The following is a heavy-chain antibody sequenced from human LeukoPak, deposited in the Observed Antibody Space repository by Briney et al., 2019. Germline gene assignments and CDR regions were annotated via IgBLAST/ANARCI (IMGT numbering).Heavy chain of an antibody. CDR3: ARRRFDYGGNSLDY. CDR2: IDPRDSYT. CDR1: GYSFTSYW. D-gene: IGHD4-23*01. J-gene: IGHJ4*02. Sequence: GESLKTSCKGSGYSFTSYWITWVRQMSGKGLEWMGRIDPRDSYTKYSPSFQGHVTISVDKSISTAYLQWSSLRASDTAMYYCARRRFDYGGNSLDYWGQGTLVTVSS. V-gene: IGHV5-10-1*01.